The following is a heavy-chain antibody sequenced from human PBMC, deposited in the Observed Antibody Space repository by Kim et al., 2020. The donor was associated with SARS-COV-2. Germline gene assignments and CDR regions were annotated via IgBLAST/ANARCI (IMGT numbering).Heavy chain of an antibody. CDR1: GGSISSSSYY. CDR2: IYYSGST. CDR3: ASTSTAVDLHAFDI. Sequence: SETLSLTCTVSGGSISSSSYYWGWIRQPPGKGLEWIGSIYYSGSTYYNPSLKSRVTISVDTSKNQFSLKLSSVTAADTAVYYCASTSTAVDLHAFDIWGQGTMVTVSS. V-gene: IGHV4-39*01. J-gene: IGHJ3*02. D-gene: IGHD2-21*01.